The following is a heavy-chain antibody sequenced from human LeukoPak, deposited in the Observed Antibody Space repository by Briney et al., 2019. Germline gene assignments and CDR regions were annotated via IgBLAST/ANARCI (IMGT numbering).Heavy chain of an antibody. Sequence: ASVKVSCKASGYTFTGYYMHWVRQAPGQGLEWMGWINPNSGGTNYAQRFQGRVTMTRDTSISTAYMELSRLRSDDTAVYYCARVVVPAAMPGDYWGQGTLVTVSS. J-gene: IGHJ4*02. V-gene: IGHV1-2*02. CDR1: GYTFTGYY. CDR3: ARVVVPAAMPGDY. CDR2: INPNSGGT. D-gene: IGHD2-2*01.